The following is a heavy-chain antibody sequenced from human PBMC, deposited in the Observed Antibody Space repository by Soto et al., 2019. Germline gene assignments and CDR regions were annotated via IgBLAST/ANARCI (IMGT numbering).Heavy chain of an antibody. CDR1: GFTFSDYY. D-gene: IGHD6-19*01. V-gene: IGHV3-11*01. CDR3: ARDSSGWYPNLDS. CDR2: IGRSGNSI. Sequence: GGSLRLSCAASGFTFSDYYMTWIRQAPGKGLEWVSYIGRSGNSIYYADSVKGRFTISRDNAKNSLYLQMNSLRAEDTAVYYCARDSSGWYPNLDSWGPGTLVTVSS. J-gene: IGHJ4*02.